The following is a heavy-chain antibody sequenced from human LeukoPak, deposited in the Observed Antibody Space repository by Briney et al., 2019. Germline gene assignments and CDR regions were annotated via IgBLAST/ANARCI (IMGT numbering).Heavy chain of an antibody. CDR1: GFTFSSYT. D-gene: IGHD2-15*01. CDR2: LGGSASGT. J-gene: IGHJ4*02. V-gene: IGHV3-23*01. CDR3: AKGGDGSYYSRADC. Sequence: GGSLRLSCAASGFTFSSYTMTWVRQAPGKGLEWVSTLGGSASGTFYADSVKGRFTISRDNSKNTLYLQMNSLRAGDTAVYYCAKGGDGSYYSRADCWGQGTLVTVSS.